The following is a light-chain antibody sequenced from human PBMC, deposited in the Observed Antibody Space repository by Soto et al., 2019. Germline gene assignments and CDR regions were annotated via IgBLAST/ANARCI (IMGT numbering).Light chain of an antibody. CDR1: SSDVGGYKY. CDR3: SSYTSSSTYV. J-gene: IGLJ1*01. V-gene: IGLV2-14*01. CDR2: DVS. Sequence: QPVLTQPASVSGSPGQSITISCTGTSSDVGGYKYVSWYQQHPGKAPKLMIYDVSNRPSGVSNRFSGSKSGNTASLTISGLQAEDEADYYCSSYTSSSTYVFGPGTKVTVL.